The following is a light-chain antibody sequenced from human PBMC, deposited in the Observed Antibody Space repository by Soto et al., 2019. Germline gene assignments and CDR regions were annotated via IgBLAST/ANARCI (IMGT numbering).Light chain of an antibody. CDR3: QQSYRTPIT. CDR1: QTISTY. J-gene: IGKJ5*01. Sequence: DIQMTQSPSSLSASVGDRVTITCWTSQTISTYLNWYQHKPGKAPEVLIYAASNLQRGVPSRFSGSGSGTDFTLTISSLQPADSATYYCQQSYRTPITFGQGTRLEIK. V-gene: IGKV1-39*01. CDR2: AAS.